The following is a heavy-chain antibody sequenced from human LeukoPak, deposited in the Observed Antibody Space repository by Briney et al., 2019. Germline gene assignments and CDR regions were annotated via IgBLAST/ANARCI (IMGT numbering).Heavy chain of an antibody. V-gene: IGHV3-53*01. J-gene: IGHJ3*02. CDR1: GFTVSSYY. D-gene: IGHD1-14*01. CDR3: ARDRTMRGAIPEGAFEI. Sequence: GGSLRLSCAASGFTVSSYYMSWVRQAPGKGLEWVSVLYNEGYTHHADSVRGRFTISRSNSKNTLHLQMNSLRAEDTAVYYWARDRTMRGAIPEGAFEIWGQGTMVTAS. CDR2: LYNEGYT.